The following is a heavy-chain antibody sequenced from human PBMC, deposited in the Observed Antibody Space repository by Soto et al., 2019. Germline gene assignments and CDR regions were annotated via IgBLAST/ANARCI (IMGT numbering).Heavy chain of an antibody. CDR1: GGSISSSSYY. Sequence: QLQLQESGPGLVKPSETLSLTCTVSGGSISSSSYYWGWIRQPPGKGLEWIGSIYYSGSTYYNPSLKSRVTISVDTSKNQFSLKLSSVTAADTAVYYCARQSFYTAAGSYTADYWGQGTLDTVSS. CDR2: IYYSGST. D-gene: IGHD6-13*01. V-gene: IGHV4-39*01. CDR3: ARQSFYTAAGSYTADY. J-gene: IGHJ4*02.